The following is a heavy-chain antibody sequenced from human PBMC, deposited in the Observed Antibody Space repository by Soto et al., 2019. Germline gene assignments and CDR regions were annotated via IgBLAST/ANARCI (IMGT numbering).Heavy chain of an antibody. J-gene: IGHJ3*02. V-gene: IGHV1-3*01. CDR2: INAGNGNT. CDR3: ARARGAFDAFDI. CDR1: GYTFTSYA. D-gene: IGHD3-10*01. Sequence: ASVKVSCKASGYTFTSYAMHWVRQAPGQRLEWMGWINAGNGNTKYSQKFQGRVTITRDTSASTAYMELSSLRSEDTAVYYCARARGAFDAFDIWGQGTMVTVSS.